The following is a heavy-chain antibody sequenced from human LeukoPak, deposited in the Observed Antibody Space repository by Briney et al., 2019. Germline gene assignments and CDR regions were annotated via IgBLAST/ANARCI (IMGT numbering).Heavy chain of an antibody. CDR3: ARHSYDILTGYYPDY. V-gene: IGHV5-51*01. Sequence: PGESLQISCKGSEDSFTNYWIGWVRQLPGKGLEGMGIIYPGDSDTRYSPSFQGQVTISADKSSSTAYLQWSSLKASDTAMYYCARHSYDILTGYYPDYWGQGTLVTVSS. CDR1: EDSFTNYW. D-gene: IGHD3-9*01. CDR2: IYPGDSDT. J-gene: IGHJ4*02.